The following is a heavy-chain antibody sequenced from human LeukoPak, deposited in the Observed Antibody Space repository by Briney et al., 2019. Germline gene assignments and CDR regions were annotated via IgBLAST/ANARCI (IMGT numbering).Heavy chain of an antibody. D-gene: IGHD1-26*01. CDR3: AREAPIVGAFNDY. J-gene: IGHJ4*02. Sequence: SETLSLTCTVSGGSISSSSYYWGWIRQPPGKGLEWIGRIYYSGSTYYNPSLKSRVTISVDTSKNQFSMKLSSVTAADTAVYYCAREAPIVGAFNDYWGQGTLVTVSS. CDR2: IYYSGST. CDR1: GGSISSSSYY. V-gene: IGHV4-39*07.